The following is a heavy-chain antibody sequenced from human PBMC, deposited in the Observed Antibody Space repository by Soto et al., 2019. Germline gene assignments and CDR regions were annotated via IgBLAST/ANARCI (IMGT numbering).Heavy chain of an antibody. CDR2: VYHTGRT. V-gene: IGHV4-61*01. CDR3: ARDFAYFDS. CDR1: GGSFKSGSYS. Sequence: SESLSLPCTVSGGSFKSGSYSWSWIRQPPGKGLEWIGYVYHTGRTSYNPSLKRRVSISMDTSKNQFSLNLVSVTAADTAVYFCARDFAYFDSWGQGTLVTASS. J-gene: IGHJ4*02. D-gene: IGHD3-3*01.